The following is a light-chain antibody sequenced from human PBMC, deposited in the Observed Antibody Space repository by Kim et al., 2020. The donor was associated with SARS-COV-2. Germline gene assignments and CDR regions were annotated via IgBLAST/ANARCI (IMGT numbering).Light chain of an antibody. J-gene: IGKJ1*01. V-gene: IGKV3-15*01. CDR2: GAS. Sequence: EIVMTQSPATLSVSPGERATLSCRASQSVNSNLAWYQQKPGQAPRLLIDGASTRATGIPARFSGSGSGTEFTLTISSLQSEDFAVYYCQQYNNWPRSFGQGTKVDIK. CDR3: QQYNNWPRS. CDR1: QSVNSN.